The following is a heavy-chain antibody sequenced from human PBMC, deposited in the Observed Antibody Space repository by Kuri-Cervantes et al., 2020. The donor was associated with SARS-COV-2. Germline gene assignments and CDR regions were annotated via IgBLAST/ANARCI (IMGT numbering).Heavy chain of an antibody. D-gene: IGHD3-22*01. V-gene: IGHV3-30*04. CDR3: ARDPDYYDSSGYYGGFDY. CDR1: GFTFSSYA. CDR2: ISYDGSNK. Sequence: GESLKISCAASGFTFSSYAMHWVRQAPGKGLEWVAVISYDGSNKYYADSVKGRFTISRDNSKNTLYLQMNSLRAEDMAVYYCARDPDYYDSSGYYGGFDYWGQGTLVTVSS. J-gene: IGHJ4*02.